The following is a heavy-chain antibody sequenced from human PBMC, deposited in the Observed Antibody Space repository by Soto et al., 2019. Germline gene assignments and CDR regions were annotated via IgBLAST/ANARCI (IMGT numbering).Heavy chain of an antibody. CDR1: GFTFSSYA. D-gene: IGHD5-18*01. Sequence: GGPRLSCAASGFTFSSYAMSWVRQAPGKGLEWVSAISGSGGSTYYADSVKGRFTISRDNSKNTLYLQMNSLRAEDTAVYYCAKPQQAMAVFDYWGQGTLVTVSS. CDR2: ISGSGGST. J-gene: IGHJ4*02. V-gene: IGHV3-23*01. CDR3: AKPQQAMAVFDY.